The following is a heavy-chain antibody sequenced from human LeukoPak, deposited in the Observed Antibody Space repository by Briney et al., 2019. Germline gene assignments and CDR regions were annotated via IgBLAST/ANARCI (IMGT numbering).Heavy chain of an antibody. Sequence: SETLSLTCTVSGYSISSGYYWGWIRQPPGKWLEWIGSIYHSGSTYYNPSLKSRVTISVDTSKNQFSLKLSSVTAADTAVYYCAREKIGSGYDQDLDYWGQGTLVTVSS. J-gene: IGHJ4*02. CDR1: GYSISSGYY. D-gene: IGHD5-12*01. CDR3: AREKIGSGYDQDLDY. V-gene: IGHV4-38-2*02. CDR2: IYHSGST.